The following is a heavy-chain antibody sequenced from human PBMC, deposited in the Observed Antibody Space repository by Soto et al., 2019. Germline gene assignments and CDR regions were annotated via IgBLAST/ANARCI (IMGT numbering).Heavy chain of an antibody. V-gene: IGHV1-3*01. Sequence: GASVKVSCKPSGYTFATYALHWVRQAPGQRLEWMGWINPDNGNTKYSQKFQARVSMTRDTSATTAYMELSSLRSEDTAVYYCARDRGISAITVRSSSPHYYFDNWGQGTLVTVSS. CDR2: INPDNGNT. J-gene: IGHJ4*02. CDR3: ARDRGISAITVRSSSPHYYFDN. D-gene: IGHD2-2*01. CDR1: GYTFATYA.